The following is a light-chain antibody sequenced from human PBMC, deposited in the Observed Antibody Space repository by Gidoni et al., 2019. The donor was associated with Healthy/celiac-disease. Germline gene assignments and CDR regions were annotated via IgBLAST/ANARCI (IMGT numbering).Light chain of an antibody. CDR3: QQRSTGT. Sequence: EIVLTQSPATLSLSPGERATLSCRASQSVSSYLAWYQQKPGQAPRLLIYDASNRATGIPARFSGSGSGTDFTLTISSLEPEDFAGYYCQQRSTGTFGPXTKVDIK. CDR2: DAS. CDR1: QSVSSY. V-gene: IGKV3-11*01. J-gene: IGKJ3*01.